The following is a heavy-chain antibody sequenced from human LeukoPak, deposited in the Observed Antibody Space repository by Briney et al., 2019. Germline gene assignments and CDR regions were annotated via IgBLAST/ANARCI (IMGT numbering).Heavy chain of an antibody. CDR2: ISSSSNYI. CDR1: GFSFSSYS. J-gene: IGHJ4*02. D-gene: IGHD6-13*01. CDR3: ARVGYSSSSLDY. Sequence: PGGSLRLSCAASGFSFSSYSMKWVRQAPGKGLEWVSSISSSSNYIYYADSVKGRFTISRDNSKNTLYLQMNSLRAEDTAVYYCARVGYSSSSLDYWGQGTLVTVSS. V-gene: IGHV3-21*04.